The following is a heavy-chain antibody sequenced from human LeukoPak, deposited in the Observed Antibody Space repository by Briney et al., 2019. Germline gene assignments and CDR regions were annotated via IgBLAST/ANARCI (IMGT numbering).Heavy chain of an antibody. D-gene: IGHD3-22*01. J-gene: IGHJ4*02. CDR3: AKTPGITMIDKMGFYYFDY. CDR1: GGSISSSSYY. CDR2: IYYSGNT. Sequence: SETLSLTCTVSGGSISSSSYYWGWIRQPPGKGLEWIGSIYYSGNTYYNPSLKSRVTISIDTSKNQFSLKLNSVTAADTAVYYCAKTPGITMIDKMGFYYFDYWGQGTLVTVYS. V-gene: IGHV4-39*01.